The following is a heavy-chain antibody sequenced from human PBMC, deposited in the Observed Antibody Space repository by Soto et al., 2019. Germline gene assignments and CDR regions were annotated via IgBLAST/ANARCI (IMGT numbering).Heavy chain of an antibody. CDR3: AKDIAGYSSGWHPYYFDY. CDR1: GFTCSDYA. Sequence: PGGSLRLSCAASGFTCSDYAMSWVRQAPGKGLEWVSAIDGSSATTNYADSVKGRFTISRDNSKNTLYLQMNSLRAEDTAVYYCAKDIAGYSSGWHPYYFDYWGQGTLVTVSS. J-gene: IGHJ4*02. D-gene: IGHD6-19*01. V-gene: IGHV3-23*01. CDR2: IDGSSATT.